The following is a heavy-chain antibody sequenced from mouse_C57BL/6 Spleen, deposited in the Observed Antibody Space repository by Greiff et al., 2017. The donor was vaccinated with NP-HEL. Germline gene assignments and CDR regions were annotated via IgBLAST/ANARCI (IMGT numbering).Heavy chain of an antibody. Sequence: QVQLQQPGAELVRPGSSVKLSCKASGYTFTSYWMDWVKQRPGQGLEWIGNIYPSDSETHYNQKFKDKATLTVDKSSSTAYMQLSSLTSGDSAVYYCARQGYYDYPAWFAYWGQGTLVTVSA. J-gene: IGHJ3*01. CDR3: ARQGYYDYPAWFAY. CDR2: IYPSDSET. D-gene: IGHD2-4*01. V-gene: IGHV1-61*01. CDR1: GYTFTSYW.